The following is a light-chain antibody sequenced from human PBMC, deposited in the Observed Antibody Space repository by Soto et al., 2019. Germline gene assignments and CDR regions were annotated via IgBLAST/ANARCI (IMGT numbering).Light chain of an antibody. CDR2: DVS. J-gene: IGLJ2*01. V-gene: IGLV2-14*01. CDR1: SSDVGGYDY. Sequence: QSVLPQPASVSGSPGQSITISCTGTSSDVGGYDYVSWYQQHPGKAPKLMIYDVSNRPSGVSNRFSGSKSGNTASLTISGLQAEDDADYYCSSYTSSSTLVFGGGTKLTVL. CDR3: SSYTSSSTLV.